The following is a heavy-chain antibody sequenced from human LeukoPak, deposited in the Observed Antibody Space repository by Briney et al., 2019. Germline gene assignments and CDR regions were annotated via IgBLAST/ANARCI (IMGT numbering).Heavy chain of an antibody. J-gene: IGHJ4*02. CDR1: GFTFSSYA. CDR2: ISGSGGST. D-gene: IGHD6-19*01. V-gene: IGHV3-23*01. Sequence: PGGSLRLSCAASGFTFSSYAMSWVRQAPRKGLEWVSAISGSGGSTYYADSVKGRFTISRDNSKNTLYLQMNSLRAEDTAVYYCAKDLGSSGTASYFDYWGQGTLVTVSS. CDR3: AKDLGSSGTASYFDY.